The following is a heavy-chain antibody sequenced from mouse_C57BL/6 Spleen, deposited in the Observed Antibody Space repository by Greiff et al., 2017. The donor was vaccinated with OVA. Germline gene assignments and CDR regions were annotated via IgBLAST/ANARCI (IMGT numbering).Heavy chain of an antibody. CDR2: IYPGSGNT. J-gene: IGHJ3*01. D-gene: IGHD1-1*01. CDR1: GYTFTDYY. Sequence: VQLQQSGAELVRPGASVKLSCKASGYTFTDYYINWVKQRPGQGLEWIARIYPGSGNTYYNEKFKGKATLTAEKSSSTAYMQLSSLTSEDSAVYFCVREGYYGSSSFAYWGQGTLVTVSA. V-gene: IGHV1-76*01. CDR3: VREGYYGSSSFAY.